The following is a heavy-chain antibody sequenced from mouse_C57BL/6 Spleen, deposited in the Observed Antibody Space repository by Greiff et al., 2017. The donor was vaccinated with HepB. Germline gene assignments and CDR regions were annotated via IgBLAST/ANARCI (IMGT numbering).Heavy chain of an antibody. CDR1: GYTFTSYW. CDR2: IHPNSGST. J-gene: IGHJ1*03. V-gene: IGHV1-64*01. CDR3: ARPGYGSSHWYFDV. D-gene: IGHD1-1*01. Sequence: QVQLQQPGAELVKPGASVKLSCKASGYTFTSYWMHWVKQRPGQGLEWIGMIHPNSGSTNYNEKFKSKATLTVDKSSSTAYMQRSSLTSEDSAVYYCARPGYGSSHWYFDVWGTGTTVTVSS.